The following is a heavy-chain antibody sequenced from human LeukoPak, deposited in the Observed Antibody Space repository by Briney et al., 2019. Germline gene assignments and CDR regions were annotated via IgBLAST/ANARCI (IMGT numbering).Heavy chain of an antibody. J-gene: IGHJ4*02. CDR1: GYTFTSYY. CDR2: INPSGGST. CDR3: ARGRFLGSWPIRHFGD. Sequence: GASVKVSCKASGYTFTSYYMHWVRQAPGQGPEWMGIINPSGGSTSYAQKFQGRVTMTRDMSTSTVYMELSSLRSEDTAVYYCARGRFLGSWPIRHFGDWGQGTLVTVSS. D-gene: IGHD6-13*01. V-gene: IGHV1-46*01.